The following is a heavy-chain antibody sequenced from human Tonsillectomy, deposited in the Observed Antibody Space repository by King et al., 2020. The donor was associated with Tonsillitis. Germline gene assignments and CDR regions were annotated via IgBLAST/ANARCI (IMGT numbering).Heavy chain of an antibody. V-gene: IGHV3-11*06. CDR1: GFTFSDYY. J-gene: IGHJ6*02. CDR2: ISSSSSYT. D-gene: IGHD3-10*01. Sequence: VQLVESGGGLVKPGGSLRLSCAASGFTFSDYYMSWIRQAPGKGLEWVSYISSSSSYTNYEDSVKGRFTISRDNAKNSLYPQMNSLRAEDTAVYYCARVTYGFSSYYYYGMDVWGQGTKVTVSS. CDR3: ARVTYGFSSYYYYGMDV.